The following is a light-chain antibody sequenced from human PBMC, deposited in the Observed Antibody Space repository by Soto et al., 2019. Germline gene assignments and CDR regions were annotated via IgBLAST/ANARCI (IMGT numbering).Light chain of an antibody. CDR1: QSVSSN. V-gene: IGKV3-15*01. Sequence: IVMTHSPATLSVSPWERATLSFRASQSVSSNLAWYQQKPGQAPRLLIYGASTRATGIPARFSGSGSGTEFTLTISSLQSEDFAVYYCQQYNKWPPKFGQGTKVDIK. J-gene: IGKJ1*01. CDR2: GAS. CDR3: QQYNKWPPK.